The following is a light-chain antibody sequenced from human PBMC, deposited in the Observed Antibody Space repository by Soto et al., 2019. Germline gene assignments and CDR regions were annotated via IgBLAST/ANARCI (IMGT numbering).Light chain of an antibody. CDR3: QKYKSYSIT. CDR1: QSINRW. V-gene: IGKV1-5*03. Sequence: EIQMTQSPSTLSASVGDRVTITCRASQSINRWLAWYQQKPGKAPKLLIYKASSLKNGVPSRFSGSGSGIEFALTISSLQPDDVSTYYYQKYKSYSITFGHGTRLEIK. J-gene: IGKJ5*01. CDR2: KAS.